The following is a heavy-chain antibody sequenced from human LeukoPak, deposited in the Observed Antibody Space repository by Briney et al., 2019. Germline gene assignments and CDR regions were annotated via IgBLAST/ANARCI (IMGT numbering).Heavy chain of an antibody. V-gene: IGHV3-7*04. Sequence: PGGCLGLSCAAPGFTFRSYRMNWVRQAPGKGLEWGSSIKQGESERYHVDYVNGRFTIPRDNAKNSLYLQMHSRRAEDTAVYYCARGDNSAFDIWGQGTMVTVSS. CDR1: GFTFRSYR. CDR2: IKQGESER. CDR3: ARGDNSAFDI. D-gene: IGHD3-22*01. J-gene: IGHJ3*02.